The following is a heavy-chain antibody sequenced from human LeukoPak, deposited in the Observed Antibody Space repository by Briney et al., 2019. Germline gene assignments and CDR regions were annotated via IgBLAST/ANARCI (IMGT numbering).Heavy chain of an antibody. D-gene: IGHD3-22*01. CDR1: GFTFSSYA. Sequence: GGSLRLSCAASGFTFSSYAMSWVRQAPGKGVEWVSAISGSGGSTYYADPVKGRFTISRDNSKNTLYLQMNSLRAEDTAVYYCAKDQPYYYDSSGPDYWGQGTLVTVSS. J-gene: IGHJ4*02. CDR3: AKDQPYYYDSSGPDY. CDR2: ISGSGGST. V-gene: IGHV3-23*01.